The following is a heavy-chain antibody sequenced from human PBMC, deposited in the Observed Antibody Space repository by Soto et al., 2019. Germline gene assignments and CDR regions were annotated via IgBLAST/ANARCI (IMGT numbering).Heavy chain of an antibody. D-gene: IGHD5-18*01. J-gene: IGHJ6*02. V-gene: IGHV4-31*02. CDR3: ARDGTAVAAGYYGMDV. Sequence: TLSLTCTVSGGCISSGGYYWSWIRQQPGKGLEWIGYIYYSGSTYYNPSLKSRVTISVDTSKNQFSLKLSSVTAADTAVYYCARDGTAVAAGYYGMDVWGQGTTVTVSS. CDR1: GGCISSGGYY. CDR2: IYYSGST.